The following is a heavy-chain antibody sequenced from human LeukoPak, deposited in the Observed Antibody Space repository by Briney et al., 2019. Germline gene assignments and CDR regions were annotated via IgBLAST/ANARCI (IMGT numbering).Heavy chain of an antibody. CDR3: AKNRWYFDN. CDR2: ISNSDYST. Sequence: PGGSLRLSCAASGFTFSSYAMSWVRQAPTKGLEWVSTISNSDYSTYYADSVRGRFTISRDNSKNMLYLQMNTLRAEDTAIYYCAKNRWYFDNWGQGTLVTVSS. CDR1: GFTFSSYA. D-gene: IGHD2-15*01. V-gene: IGHV3-23*01. J-gene: IGHJ4*02.